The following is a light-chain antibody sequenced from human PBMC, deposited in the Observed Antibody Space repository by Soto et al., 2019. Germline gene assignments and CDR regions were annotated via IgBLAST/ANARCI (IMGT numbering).Light chain of an antibody. V-gene: IGKV1-5*03. CDR2: KAS. CDR3: QHYNSYSEA. Sequence: IQMTQSPSTLSGSVGDRVTITCRASQTISSWLAWYQQKPGKAPKLLIYKASTLKSGVPSRFSGSGSGTELTITISSPQPDDFETYYCQHYNSYSEAFGQGTKVDIK. J-gene: IGKJ1*01. CDR1: QTISSW.